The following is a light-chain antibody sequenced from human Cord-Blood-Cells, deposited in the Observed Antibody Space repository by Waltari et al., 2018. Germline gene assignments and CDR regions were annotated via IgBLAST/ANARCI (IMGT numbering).Light chain of an antibody. V-gene: IGKV3-15*01. Sequence: EIVMNQSPPTLSVSPGERAHLSCRASPIVSRHLVWYKQKPGQAPRLLIYGASTMATGIPARFSGSGSGTEFTLTISSLQSEDFAVYYCQQYNNWPLTFGGGTKVEIK. CDR2: GAS. CDR1: PIVSRH. J-gene: IGKJ4*02. CDR3: QQYNNWPLT.